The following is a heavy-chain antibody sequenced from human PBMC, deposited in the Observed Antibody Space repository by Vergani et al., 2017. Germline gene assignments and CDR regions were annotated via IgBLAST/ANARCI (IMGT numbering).Heavy chain of an antibody. CDR1: GFTFSSYG. CDR3: ARDQQNAGLGELSTHDAFDI. D-gene: IGHD3-16*02. CDR2: IWYDGSNK. J-gene: IGHJ3*02. V-gene: IGHV3-33*01. Sequence: QVQLVESGGGVVQPGRSLRLSCAASGFTFSSYGMHWVRQAPGTGVEWVAVIWYDGSNKYYADSVKGRFTISIDNSKKTLYLQMNSLRAEDTAVYYCARDQQNAGLGELSTHDAFDIWGLGTMVTVSS.